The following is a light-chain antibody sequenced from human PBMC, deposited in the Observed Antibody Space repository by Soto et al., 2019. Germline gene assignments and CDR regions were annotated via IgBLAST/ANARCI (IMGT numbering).Light chain of an antibody. CDR1: QSVLYSSNNKNY. J-gene: IGKJ2*01. V-gene: IGKV4-1*01. Sequence: DIVMTQSPDSLAVSLGERATINCKSSQSVLYSSNNKNYLGWYQQKPGQTPKLLIYWASTRDSGVPDRFSGSGSGTEFSLTISSLQSEDFAVYYCQQYNNWPYTFGQGTKLEIK. CDR3: QQYNNWPYT. CDR2: WAS.